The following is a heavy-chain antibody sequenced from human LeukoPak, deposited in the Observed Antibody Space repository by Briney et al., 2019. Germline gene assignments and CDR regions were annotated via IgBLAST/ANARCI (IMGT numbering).Heavy chain of an antibody. CDR2: INHSGST. Sequence: PSETLSLTCAVYGGSFSGYYWSWIRQPPGKGLEWIGEINHSGSTNYNPSPKSRVTISVDTSKNQFSLKLSSVTAADTAVYYCASSAAAEGNYYYYMDVWGKGTTVTVSS. CDR3: ASSAAAEGNYYYYMDV. D-gene: IGHD2-2*01. CDR1: GGSFSGYY. V-gene: IGHV4-34*01. J-gene: IGHJ6*03.